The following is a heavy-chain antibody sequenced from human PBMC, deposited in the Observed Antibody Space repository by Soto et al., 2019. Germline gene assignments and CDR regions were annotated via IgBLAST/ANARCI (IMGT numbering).Heavy chain of an antibody. CDR2: IFHGVNT. Sequence: SETLSLTCAVSGFFISSGNYWGWIRKPPGKGLEWIGSIFHGVNTYYNPSLKSRVTISVDMSKNQFSMKLNSVTAADTAVYYCARVRWYAAYDVWGEGTGVTVPS. D-gene: IGHD2-15*01. V-gene: IGHV4-38-2*01. CDR1: GFFISSGNY. CDR3: ARVRWYAAYDV. J-gene: IGHJ3*01.